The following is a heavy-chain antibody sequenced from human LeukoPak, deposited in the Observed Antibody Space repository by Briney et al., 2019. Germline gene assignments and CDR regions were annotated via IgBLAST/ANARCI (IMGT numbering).Heavy chain of an antibody. V-gene: IGHV3-30*18. D-gene: IGHD6-13*01. CDR3: AKDRAAAGMGYFDY. CDR2: ISYDGSNK. J-gene: IGHJ4*02. Sequence: GGSLRLSCAASGFTFSIYGMHWVRQAPGKGLKWVAVISYDGSNKYYADSVKGRFTISRDNSKNTLYLQMNSLRAEDTAVYYCAKDRAAAGMGYFDYWGQGTLVTVSS. CDR1: GFTFSIYG.